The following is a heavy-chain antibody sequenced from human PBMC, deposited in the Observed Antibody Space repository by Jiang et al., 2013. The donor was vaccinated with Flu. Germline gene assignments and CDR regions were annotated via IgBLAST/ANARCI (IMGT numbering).Heavy chain of an antibody. CDR3: ARKHRVGATIGNWFDP. CDR1: GGSISSTLSY. J-gene: IGHJ5*02. CDR2: IYYSGST. D-gene: IGHD1-26*01. Sequence: SGSGLVKPSETLSLTCTVSGGSISSTLSYWGWIRQPPGKGLEWIGSIYYSGSTYYNPSLKSRVTISVDTSKNQFSLNLSSVTAADTAVYYCARKHRVGATIGNWFDPWGQGTLVTVSS. V-gene: IGHV4-39*07.